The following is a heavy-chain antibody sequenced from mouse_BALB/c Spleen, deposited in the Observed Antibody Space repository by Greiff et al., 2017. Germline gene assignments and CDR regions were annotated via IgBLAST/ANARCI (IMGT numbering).Heavy chain of an antibody. J-gene: IGHJ3*01. CDR3: ARMGWDPFAY. CDR2: IYPGDGDT. Sequence: QVQLQQSGPELVKPGASVKISCKASGYAFSSSWMNWVKQRPGQGLEWIGRIYPGDGDTNYNGKFKGKATLTADKSSSTAYMQLSSLTSVDSAVYFCARMGWDPFAYWGQGTLVTVSA. D-gene: IGHD4-1*01. V-gene: IGHV1-82*01. CDR1: GYAFSSSW.